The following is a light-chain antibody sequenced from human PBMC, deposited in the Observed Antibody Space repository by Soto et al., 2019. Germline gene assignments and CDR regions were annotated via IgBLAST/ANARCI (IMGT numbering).Light chain of an antibody. Sequence: AIQLTQSPSYLSASVGDRVTITCRASQGISSALAWYQHQPGKAPRLLIYATSSLESGVPSRFSGSGSGTDFTLTISSLQPEDFATYYCQQFNSDPFTFGPGTKLDVK. J-gene: IGKJ3*01. CDR2: ATS. CDR3: QQFNSDPFT. V-gene: IGKV1-13*02. CDR1: QGISSA.